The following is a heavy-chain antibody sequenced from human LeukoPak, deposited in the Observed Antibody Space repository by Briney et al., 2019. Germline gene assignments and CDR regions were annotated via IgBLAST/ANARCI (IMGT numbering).Heavy chain of an antibody. V-gene: IGHV3-11*06. CDR2: ISGRNYI. CDR3: ARSLRTASFDS. J-gene: IGHJ4*02. CDR1: GFTFSDYY. Sequence: GGSLRLSCAASGFTFSDYYMSWTRQAPGKGLEWVSYISGRNYITYADSVKGRFTISRDSAKNSLDLQMYSLRDEDTAVYYCARSLRTASFDSWGQGTLVTVSS.